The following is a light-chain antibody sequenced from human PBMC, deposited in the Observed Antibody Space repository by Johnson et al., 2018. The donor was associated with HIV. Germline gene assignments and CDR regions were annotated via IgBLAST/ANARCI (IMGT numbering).Light chain of an antibody. V-gene: IGLV1-51*02. J-gene: IGLJ1*01. CDR1: SSNIGNNY. CDR2: ENT. CDR3: GTWDNSLSNGGV. Sequence: QSVLTQPPSVSAAPGQKVTISCSGSSSNIGNNYVSWYQQLPGTAPKLLIYENTERPLGIPDRFSGSKSGTSATLGITGVQTGDEADYYCGTWDNSLSNGGVFGTGTKVTVL.